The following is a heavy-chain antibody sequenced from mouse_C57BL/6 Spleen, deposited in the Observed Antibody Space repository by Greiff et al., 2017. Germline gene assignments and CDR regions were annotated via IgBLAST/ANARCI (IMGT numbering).Heavy chain of an antibody. CDR2: ISCSGST. CDR1: GYSITSGYD. J-gene: IGHJ1*03. Sequence: EVKLVESGPGMVKPSQSLSLTCTVTGYSITSGYDWHWIRHFPGNQLELMGYISCSGSTNYNPSLNSRISITPDTSKNHFFLKFNTVTTEDTATYYCARWGNKGYFDVWGTGTTVTVSS. V-gene: IGHV3-1*01. CDR3: ARWGNKGYFDV. D-gene: IGHD5-2*01.